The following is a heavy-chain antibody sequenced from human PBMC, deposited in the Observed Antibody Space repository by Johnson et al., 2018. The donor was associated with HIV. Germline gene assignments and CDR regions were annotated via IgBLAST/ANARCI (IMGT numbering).Heavy chain of an antibody. Sequence: VQLVEFGGGLVQPGRSLRLSCAASGFTFDDYAMHWVRQAPGKGLEWVSGISWNSGSIGYADSVKGRFTISRDNGKNSLYLQMNSLRAEDTALYYCAKDTTFSSSHAFDIWGQGTMVTVSS. V-gene: IGHV3-9*01. CDR1: GFTFDDYA. J-gene: IGHJ3*02. CDR2: ISWNSGSI. CDR3: AKDTTFSSSHAFDI. D-gene: IGHD6-6*01.